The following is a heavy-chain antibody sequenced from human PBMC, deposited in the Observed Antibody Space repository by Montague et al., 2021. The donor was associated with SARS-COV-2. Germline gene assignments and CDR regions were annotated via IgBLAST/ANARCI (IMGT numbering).Heavy chain of an antibody. V-gene: IGHV3-23*01. CDR1: GFTFSTYY. CDR2: ICNSGVYT. D-gene: IGHD6-13*01. J-gene: IGHJ4*02. CDR3: ASHPGYSSSC. Sequence: SLRLSCAAPGFTFSTYYMTWVRQAPGKGLEWVSGICNSGVYTYYADFVKGRFTISRDNSKNTLYLQMNSLRAEDTAVYYCASHPGYSSSCWGQGTLVIVSS.